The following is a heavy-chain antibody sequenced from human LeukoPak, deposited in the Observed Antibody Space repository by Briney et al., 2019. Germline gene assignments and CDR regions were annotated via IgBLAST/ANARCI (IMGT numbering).Heavy chain of an antibody. CDR3: ARGISSSWRGHYFDH. CDR1: GFTFRLYG. CDR2: ISGSVGSGT. J-gene: IGHJ4*02. V-gene: IGHV3-23*01. D-gene: IGHD6-13*01. Sequence: PGGSLRLSCAASGFTFRLYGMTWVRQTPGKGLEWVAVISGSVGSGTFYGDSVKGRFTMSRDNSRNTVHLEMNSLRVEDSAVYYCARGISSSWRGHYFDHWGQGTVVAVSS.